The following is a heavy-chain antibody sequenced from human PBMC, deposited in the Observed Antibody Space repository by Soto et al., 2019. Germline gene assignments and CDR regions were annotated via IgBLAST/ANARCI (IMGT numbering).Heavy chain of an antibody. CDR3: AKDLQSYGDYDYYCYGMDV. V-gene: IGHV3-30*18. CDR1: GFTFSTYG. J-gene: IGHJ6*02. CDR2: ISYDGTNK. D-gene: IGHD4-17*01. Sequence: QVQLVESGGGEVQPGRSLTISCAASGFTFSTYGMHWVRQTPGKGLEWVAVISYDGTNKFYSDSVKGRFTISRDNSKNTLTLQMNSLRADDTAVYSCAKDLQSYGDYDYYCYGMDVWGLGTRVTVSS.